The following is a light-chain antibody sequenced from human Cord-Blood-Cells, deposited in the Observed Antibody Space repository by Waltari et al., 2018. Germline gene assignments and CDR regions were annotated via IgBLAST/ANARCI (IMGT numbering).Light chain of an antibody. CDR1: QSISIY. J-gene: IGKJ1*01. V-gene: IGKV1-39*01. Sequence: DIQMTQSPSSLSASVGDRVTITCRASQSISIYLHWYQQKPGKAPKLLIYAASSLQSGVPSRFSGSVSGTDFTLTISSLQPEDFATYYCQQSYSTPWTFGQGTKVEIK. CDR3: QQSYSTPWT. CDR2: AAS.